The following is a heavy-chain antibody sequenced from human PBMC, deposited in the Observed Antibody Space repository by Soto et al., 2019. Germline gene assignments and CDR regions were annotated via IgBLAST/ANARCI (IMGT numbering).Heavy chain of an antibody. CDR1: GFTFSSYS. CDR2: ISSSSSYI. V-gene: IGHV3-21*01. Sequence: EVQLVESGGGLVKPGGSLRLSCAASGFTFSSYSMNWVRQAPGKGLEWVSSISSSSSYIYYADSVKGRFTISRDNAKNSLYLQMNSLRAEDTAVYYCARVLYDILTGYPEFDYWGQGTLVTVSS. J-gene: IGHJ4*02. D-gene: IGHD3-9*01. CDR3: ARVLYDILTGYPEFDY.